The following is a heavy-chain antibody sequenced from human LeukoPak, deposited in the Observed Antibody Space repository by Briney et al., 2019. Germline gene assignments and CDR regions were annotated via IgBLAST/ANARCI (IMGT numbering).Heavy chain of an antibody. J-gene: IGHJ4*02. CDR3: ARPGEKGGSSWQVFDY. CDR1: GGTFSSYA. CDR2: IIPIFGTA. D-gene: IGHD6-13*01. V-gene: IGHV1-69*05. Sequence: SVKVSCKASGGTFSSYAISWVRQAPGQGLEWMGGIIPIFGTANYAQKFQGRVTITTDESTSTAYMELSSLRSEDTAVYYCARPGEKGGSSWQVFDYWGQGTLVTVSS.